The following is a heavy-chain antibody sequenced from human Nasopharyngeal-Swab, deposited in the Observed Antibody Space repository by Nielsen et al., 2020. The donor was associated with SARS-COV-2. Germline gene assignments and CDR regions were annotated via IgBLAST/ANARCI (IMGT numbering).Heavy chain of an antibody. CDR1: GFTFSTFG. CDR2: IRGSGRYA. Sequence: GESLKISCTASGFTFSTFGMSWVRQAPGKGLEWVSRIRGSGRYADYAASVKGRFTISRDNSKNTLYLHMNSLRAEDTAVYYCAKGGVSVYGDSYYFDFWGQGSLVTVSS. CDR3: AKGGVSVYGDSYYFDF. J-gene: IGHJ4*02. V-gene: IGHV3-23*01. D-gene: IGHD4-17*01.